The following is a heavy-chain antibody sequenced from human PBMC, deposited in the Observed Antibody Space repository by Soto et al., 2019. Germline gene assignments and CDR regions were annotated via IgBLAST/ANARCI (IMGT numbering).Heavy chain of an antibody. CDR2: IYYSGNT. D-gene: IGHD2-2*01. Sequence: SETLSLTCTVSGGSITSSNYHWGWSRQPPGKGLEWIGTIYYSGNTYYNPSLKSRVTMSMDASRNQFSLTLSSVAVADTAVYYCSRLTNARPGDDWGQGTLVTVSS. CDR1: GGSITSSNYH. CDR3: SRLTNARPGDD. J-gene: IGHJ4*02. V-gene: IGHV4-39*01.